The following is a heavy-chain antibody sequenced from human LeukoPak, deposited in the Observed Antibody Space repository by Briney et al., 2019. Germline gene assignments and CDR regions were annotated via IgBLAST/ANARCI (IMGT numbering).Heavy chain of an antibody. V-gene: IGHV4-59*08. CDR2: INYSGSA. D-gene: IGHD4-17*01. J-gene: IGHJ3*02. Sequence: SETLSLTCTVSGGSLSSYYFSWIRQSPGKGLEWIAYINYSGSANYNPSLKSRVTMSVDTSKQFSLSLSSVTAADTAVYYCARHNYDDYVFDIWGQGTKVTVSS. CDR1: GGSLSSYY. CDR3: ARHNYDDYVFDI.